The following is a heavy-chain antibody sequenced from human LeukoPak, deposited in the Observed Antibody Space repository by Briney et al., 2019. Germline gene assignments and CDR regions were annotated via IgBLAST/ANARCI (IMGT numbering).Heavy chain of an antibody. Sequence: PTGGSLRLSCAASGFTFSSYGMHWVRQAPGKGLEWVAFIRYDGSNKYYADSVKGRFTISRDNSKNTLYLQMNSLRAEDTAVYYCAKAPAYYDSSGALLYYFDYWGQRTLVTLSS. CDR1: GFTFSSYG. V-gene: IGHV3-30*02. J-gene: IGHJ4*02. D-gene: IGHD3-22*01. CDR2: IRYDGSNK. CDR3: AKAPAYYDSSGALLYYFDY.